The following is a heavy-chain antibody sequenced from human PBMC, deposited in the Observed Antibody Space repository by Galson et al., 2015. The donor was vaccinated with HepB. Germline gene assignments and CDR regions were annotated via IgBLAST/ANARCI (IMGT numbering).Heavy chain of an antibody. J-gene: IGHJ4*02. CDR3: ARLGAVGATVEGDDY. V-gene: IGHV4-39*01. CDR2: IYYGGST. CDR1: GGSISSSSYY. D-gene: IGHD1-26*01. Sequence: ETLSLTCTVSGGSISSSSYYWGWIRQPPGKGLEWIGSIYYGGSTYYNPSLKSRVTISVDTSKNQFSLKLSSVTAADTAVYYCARLGAVGATVEGDDYWGQGTLVTVSS.